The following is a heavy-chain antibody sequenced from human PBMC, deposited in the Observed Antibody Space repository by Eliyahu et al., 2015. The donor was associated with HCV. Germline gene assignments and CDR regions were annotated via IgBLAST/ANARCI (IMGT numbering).Heavy chain of an antibody. J-gene: IGHJ3*02. Sequence: QVQLVESGGDLVKPGGSLRLSCVASEFSFSDYYMTWVRQAPGKGLEGVSYIDSFSSTIYYADSVKGRFTISRDNAKNSLYLQMNSLRAEDTAVYYCARVFAGDIFDIWGQGTVVTVSS. V-gene: IGHV3-11*01. CDR1: EFSFSDYY. CDR3: ARVFAGDIFDI. CDR2: IDSFSSTI. D-gene: IGHD2-21*01.